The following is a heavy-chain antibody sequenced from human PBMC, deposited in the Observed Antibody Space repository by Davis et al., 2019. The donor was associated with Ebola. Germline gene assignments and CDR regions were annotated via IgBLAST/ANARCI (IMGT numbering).Heavy chain of an antibody. V-gene: IGHV3-21*01. CDR1: GFTFSSYS. J-gene: IGHJ4*02. CDR3: ARDLGIGSVVPADYVGYDY. Sequence: GGSLRLSCAASGFTFSSYSMNWVRQAPGKGLEWVSVISGSGGSTYYADSVKGRFTISRDNAKNSLYLQMNSLRAEDTAVYYCARDLGIGSVVPADYVGYDYWGQGTLVTVSS. CDR2: ISGSGGST. D-gene: IGHD2-2*01.